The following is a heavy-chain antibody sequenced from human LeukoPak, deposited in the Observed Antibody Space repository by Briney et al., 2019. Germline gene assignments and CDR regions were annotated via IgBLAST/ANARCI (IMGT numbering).Heavy chain of an antibody. CDR3: ARGSLRFLEWLGGYFDY. V-gene: IGHV3-11*01. J-gene: IGHJ4*02. D-gene: IGHD3-3*01. CDR1: GFTFSDYF. CDR2: ISGTGSTI. Sequence: GGSLRLSCVASGFTFSDYFMSWIRQAPGKGLESLSYISGTGSTIYYADSVQGRFTISRDDAKNSLYLQMNSLRDEDTAVYYCARGSLRFLEWLGGYFDYWGQGTLVTVSS.